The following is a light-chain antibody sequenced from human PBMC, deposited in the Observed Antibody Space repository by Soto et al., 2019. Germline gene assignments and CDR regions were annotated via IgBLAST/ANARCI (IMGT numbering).Light chain of an antibody. CDR3: QQSYITPWT. V-gene: IGKV1-39*01. CDR1: QSISSY. J-gene: IGKJ1*01. CDR2: AAS. Sequence: DIQMTQSPSSLSASVGDRVTITCRAGQSISSYLNWYQQTPGKAPNLLIYAASSLQSGVPSRFSGSGSGTDFTLTISSLQPEDFATYYCQQSYITPWTFCQRTKADVK.